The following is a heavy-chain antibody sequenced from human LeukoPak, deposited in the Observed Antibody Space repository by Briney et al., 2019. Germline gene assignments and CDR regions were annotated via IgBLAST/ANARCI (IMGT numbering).Heavy chain of an antibody. CDR2: INSDGSST. J-gene: IGHJ3*02. CDR1: GFTFSSYW. CDR3: ARDGYYYDSSGYYHDDAFDI. D-gene: IGHD3-22*01. Sequence: PGGSLRLSCAASGFTFSSYWMHWVRQAPGKGLVWVSRINSDGSSTSYADSVKGRFTISRDNAKNTLYLQMNSLRAEDTAVYYCARDGYYYDSSGYYHDDAFDIWGQGTMVTVSS. V-gene: IGHV3-74*01.